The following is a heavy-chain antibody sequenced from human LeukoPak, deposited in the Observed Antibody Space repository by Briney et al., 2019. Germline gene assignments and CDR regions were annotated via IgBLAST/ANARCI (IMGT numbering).Heavy chain of an antibody. D-gene: IGHD2-21*02. CDR2: IYYSGST. CDR1: GGSISSGDYY. J-gene: IGHJ5*02. V-gene: IGHV4-61*08. Sequence: KPSQTLSLTCTVSGGSISSGDYYWSWIRQPPGKGLEWIGYIYYSGSTNYNPSLKSRVTISVDTSKNQFSLKLSSVTAADTAVYYCARQDCGGDCHRPPGFDPWGQGTLVTVSS. CDR3: ARQDCGGDCHRPPGFDP.